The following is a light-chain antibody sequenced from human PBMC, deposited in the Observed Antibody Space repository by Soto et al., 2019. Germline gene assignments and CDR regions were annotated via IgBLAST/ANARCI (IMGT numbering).Light chain of an antibody. CDR2: GVS. Sequence: QSALTQPRSVSGSPGQSVTISCSGTSSDVGGYNYVSWYQQHPGKAPKLMIYGVSKRPSGVPDRFSGSKSGNTASLTISGLPAEDGADYLFRFYAGSYTWVFGGGTQLTVL. CDR3: RFYAGSYTWV. V-gene: IGLV2-11*01. J-gene: IGLJ3*02. CDR1: SSDVGGYNY.